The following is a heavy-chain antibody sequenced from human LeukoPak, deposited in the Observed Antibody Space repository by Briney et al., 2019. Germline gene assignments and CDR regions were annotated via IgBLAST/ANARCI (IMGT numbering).Heavy chain of an antibody. CDR1: GGSFSGYY. Sequence: SETLSLTCAVYGGSFSGYYWSWIRQPPGKGLEWIGEINHSGSTNYNPSLKSRVTISVDTSKNQFSLKLSPVTAADTAVYYCAIYPGYSYRLVYWGQGTLVTVSS. J-gene: IGHJ4*02. CDR2: INHSGST. V-gene: IGHV4-34*01. D-gene: IGHD5-18*01. CDR3: AIYPGYSYRLVY.